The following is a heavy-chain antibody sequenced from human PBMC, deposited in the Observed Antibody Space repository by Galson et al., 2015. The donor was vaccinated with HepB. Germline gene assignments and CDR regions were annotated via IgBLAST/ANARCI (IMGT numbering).Heavy chain of an antibody. CDR3: ARHPSIVRPAFDY. CDR2: IYYSGST. D-gene: IGHD1-26*01. V-gene: IGHV4-39*01. CDR1: GGSISSSSYY. Sequence: ETLSLTCTVSGGSISSSSYYWGWIRQPPGKGLEWIGSIYYSGSTYYNPSLKSRVTISVDTSKNQFSLKLSSVTAADTAVYYCARHPSIVRPAFDYWGQGTLVTVSS. J-gene: IGHJ4*02.